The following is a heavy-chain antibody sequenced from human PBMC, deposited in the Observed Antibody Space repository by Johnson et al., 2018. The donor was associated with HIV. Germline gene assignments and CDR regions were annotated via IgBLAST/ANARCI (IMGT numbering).Heavy chain of an antibody. CDR2: ISWNSGSI. Sequence: VQLVESGGGLVKPGGSLRLSCAASGFTFSDYYMSWIRQAPVKGLEWVSGISWNSGSIGYADSVKGRFTISRDNAKKSLYLQMNSLRAEDTALYYCAKDMVSRLACCGGDCYPVAFDIWGQGTMVTVSS. D-gene: IGHD2-21*01. CDR1: GFTFSDYY. J-gene: IGHJ3*02. CDR3: AKDMVSRLACCGGDCYPVAFDI. V-gene: IGHV3-9*01.